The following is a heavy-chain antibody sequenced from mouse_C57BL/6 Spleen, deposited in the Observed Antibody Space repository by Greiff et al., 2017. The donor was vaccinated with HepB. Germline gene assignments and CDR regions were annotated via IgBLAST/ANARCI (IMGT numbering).Heavy chain of an antibody. D-gene: IGHD1-1*01. V-gene: IGHV1-82*01. CDR1: GYAFSSSW. CDR3: ARLDYYGSSYVDWYFDV. J-gene: IGHJ1*03. Sequence: VQLQQSGPELVKPGASVKISCKASGYAFSSSWMNWVKQRPGKGLEWIGRIYPGDGDTNYNGKVKGKAKLTADKSYSTAYMQISSLTSEDSAVYFWARLDYYGSSYVDWYFDVWGTRTTVTVSS. CDR2: IYPGDGDT.